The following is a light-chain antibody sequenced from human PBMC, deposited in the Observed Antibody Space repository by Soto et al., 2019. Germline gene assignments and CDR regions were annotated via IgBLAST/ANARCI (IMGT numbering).Light chain of an antibody. CDR2: DVN. CDR1: SSDVGGYNY. CDR3: SSYTSSTTDV. Sequence: QSALTQPASVSGSPGQSITISCTGTSSDVGGYNYVSWYQQHPGKAPKLILYDVNNRPSGVSDRFSGFKSGNTASLTISGLQVEDEADYYCSSYTSSTTDVFGTGTKLNVL. V-gene: IGLV2-14*01. J-gene: IGLJ1*01.